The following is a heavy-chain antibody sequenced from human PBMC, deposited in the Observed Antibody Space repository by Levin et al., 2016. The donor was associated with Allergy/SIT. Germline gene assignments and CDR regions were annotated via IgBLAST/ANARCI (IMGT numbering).Heavy chain of an antibody. CDR1: GYTFIDYN. D-gene: IGHD3-9*01. V-gene: IGHV1-18*04. Sequence: ASVKVSCKTSGYTFIDYNIGWMRQAPGQGLEWVGWIKTSNGNTNYAEKFLGRVTMTADKSTTTVHMELGSLRSDDTAVYYCARDRGAYSFETWGQGTLVTVSS. CDR2: IKTSNGNT. CDR3: ARDRGAYSFET. J-gene: IGHJ5*02.